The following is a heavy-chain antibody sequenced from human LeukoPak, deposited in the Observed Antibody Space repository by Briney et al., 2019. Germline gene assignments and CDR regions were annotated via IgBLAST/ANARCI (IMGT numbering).Heavy chain of an antibody. CDR3: ARANHYYDSSGYYYTHDAFDI. CDR1: GFTFSSYS. J-gene: IGHJ3*02. V-gene: IGHV3-7*01. D-gene: IGHD3-22*01. Sequence: GGSLRLSCAASGFTFSSYSMNWVRQAPGKGLEWVANIKQDGSEKYYVDSVKGRFTISRDNAKNSLYLQMNSLRAEDTAVYYCARANHYYDSSGYYYTHDAFDIWGQGTMVTVSS. CDR2: IKQDGSEK.